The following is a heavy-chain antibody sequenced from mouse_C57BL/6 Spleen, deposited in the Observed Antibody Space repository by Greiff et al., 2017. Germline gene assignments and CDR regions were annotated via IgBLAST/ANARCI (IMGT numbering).Heavy chain of an antibody. J-gene: IGHJ2*01. D-gene: IGHD1-1*01. Sequence: QVQLQQSGAELMKPGASVKLSCKATGYTFTGYWLEWVKQRPGHGLEWIGEILPGSGSTNYNEKFKGKATFTADTSSNTAYMQLSSLTTEDSAIYYCARSPITTVVATKGDYFDYWGQGTTLTVSS. V-gene: IGHV1-9*01. CDR3: ARSPITTVVATKGDYFDY. CDR1: GYTFTGYW. CDR2: ILPGSGST.